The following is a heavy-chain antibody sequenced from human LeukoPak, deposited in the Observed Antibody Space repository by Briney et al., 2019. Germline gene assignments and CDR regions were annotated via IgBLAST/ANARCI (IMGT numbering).Heavy chain of an antibody. Sequence: GGSLRLSCAVSEFSFSHFAMHWVRQAPGKGLEWLAVVSSHGNDGYYADSVKGRFTISQDNSKSTLYLQIDSLRPDDTAIYYCTRDASNFNDFDYWGQGTLVTVSS. J-gene: IGHJ4*02. CDR3: TRDASNFNDFDY. D-gene: IGHD5-24*01. CDR2: VSSHGNDG. V-gene: IGHV3-30*01. CDR1: EFSFSHFA.